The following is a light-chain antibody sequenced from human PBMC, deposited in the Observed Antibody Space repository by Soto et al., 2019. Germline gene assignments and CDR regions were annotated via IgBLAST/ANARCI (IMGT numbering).Light chain of an antibody. V-gene: IGKV3-20*01. CDR2: GAS. J-gene: IGKJ3*01. CDR1: QSVNSNF. Sequence: EIVLTQSPGTLSVSPGERVTLSCRASQSVNSNFLAWYQQRPGQAPRLLLFGASYRATGIPDRFSGSGSGTDFTXXXSXXEAEDFAVYYCQQYSSSPPEFTFGPGTRVDSK. CDR3: QQYSSSPPEFT.